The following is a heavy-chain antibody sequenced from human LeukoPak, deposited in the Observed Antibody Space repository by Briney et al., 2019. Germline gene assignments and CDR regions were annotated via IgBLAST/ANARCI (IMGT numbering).Heavy chain of an antibody. J-gene: IGHJ6*03. CDR2: ISCDGGST. CDR1: GFTFSNYW. D-gene: IGHD6-13*01. V-gene: IGHV3-43*01. CDR3: AKDSGSPHYYYMDV. Sequence: PAVTLRFSCAASGFTFSNYWMSRVRQAPGKGLEGVFLISCDGGSTYYGDSVKGRFTISRDNSKNYLCLQMNSLRTEDTAFYYCAKDSGSPHYYYMDVWGKGSTVTVSS.